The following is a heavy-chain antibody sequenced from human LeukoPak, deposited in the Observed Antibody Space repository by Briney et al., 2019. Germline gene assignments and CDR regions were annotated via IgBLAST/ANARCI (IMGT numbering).Heavy chain of an antibody. D-gene: IGHD6-13*01. Sequence: GGSLRLSCAVSGFRVSDYYMSWVRQAPGKGLEWVSSISSSSSYIYYADSVKGRFTISRDNAKNSLYLQMNSLRAEGTAVYYCARDPRYSSSWTPPFDYWGQGTLVTVAS. CDR1: GFRVSDYY. J-gene: IGHJ4*02. CDR2: ISSSSSYI. V-gene: IGHV3-21*01. CDR3: ARDPRYSSSWTPPFDY.